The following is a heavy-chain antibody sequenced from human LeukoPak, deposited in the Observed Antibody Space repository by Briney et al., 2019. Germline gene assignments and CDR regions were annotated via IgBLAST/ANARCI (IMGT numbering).Heavy chain of an antibody. V-gene: IGHV3-23*01. CDR1: GFTFSSYA. J-gene: IGHJ4*02. Sequence: GGSLRLSCAASGFTFSSYAMSWVRQAPGKGLEGVSAISGSGGSTFYADSVRGRFTISRDNSKNTLYLQMNSLRAEDTAVYSCAKDYYCSSTSCSLFDYWGQGTLVTVSS. CDR3: AKDYYCSSTSCSLFDY. D-gene: IGHD2-2*01. CDR2: ISGSGGST.